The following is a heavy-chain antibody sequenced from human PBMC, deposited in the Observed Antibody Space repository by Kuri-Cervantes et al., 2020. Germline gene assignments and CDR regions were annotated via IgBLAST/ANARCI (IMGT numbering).Heavy chain of an antibody. D-gene: IGHD1-1*01. Sequence: GESLKISCEASGFTFSYFALHWVRQAPGKGLEWLSIISYDGSKIYYAASVEGRFTVSRDNSKNMLYLQMNDLRVEDTAVYYCARDVSGKNDFGNWGQGTLVTVSS. CDR3: ARDVSGKNDFGN. CDR2: ISYDGSKI. J-gene: IGHJ4*02. V-gene: IGHV3-30*14. CDR1: GFTFSYFA.